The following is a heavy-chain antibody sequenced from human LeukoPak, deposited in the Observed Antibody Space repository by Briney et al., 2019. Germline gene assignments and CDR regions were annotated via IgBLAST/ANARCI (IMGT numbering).Heavy chain of an antibody. D-gene: IGHD2-2*01. CDR1: GGSISSSNW. CDR2: IYHSGNT. Sequence: SETLSLTCAVSGGSISSSNWWSWVRQPPGKGLEWIGEIYHSGNTNYNPSLKSRVIISVDKSKNQFSLRLSSLTAADTAVYYCARFSASYCSSTSCSYYFDYWGQGTLVTVSS. V-gene: IGHV4-4*02. J-gene: IGHJ4*02. CDR3: ARFSASYCSSTSCSYYFDY.